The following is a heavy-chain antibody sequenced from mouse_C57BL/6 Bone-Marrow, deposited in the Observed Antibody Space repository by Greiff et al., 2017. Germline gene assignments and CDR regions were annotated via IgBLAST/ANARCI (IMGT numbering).Heavy chain of an antibody. Sequence: DVKLQESGAELVRPGASVKLSCTASGFNIKDYYMHWVKQRPEQGLEWIGRIDPEDGDTEYAPKFQGKATMTADTSSNTAYLQLSSLTSEDTAVYYCTTVYYGSRGLDYWGQGTTLTVSS. CDR2: IDPEDGDT. V-gene: IGHV14-1*01. CDR1: GFNIKDYY. CDR3: TTVYYGSRGLDY. D-gene: IGHD1-1*01. J-gene: IGHJ2*01.